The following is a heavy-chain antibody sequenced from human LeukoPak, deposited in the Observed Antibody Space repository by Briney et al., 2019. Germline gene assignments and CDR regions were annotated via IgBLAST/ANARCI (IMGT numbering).Heavy chain of an antibody. Sequence: PEGSLRLSCAASRFTFSNSWTHWVRQAPGKGLMWVSGIKDDGTTTFYADSVKGRFSISIDSAKNTLYLQMNSLTVDDSGVYYCGGVFDFWGQGALVTVSS. V-gene: IGHV3-74*01. D-gene: IGHD2-8*01. CDR3: GGVFDF. CDR1: RFTFSNSW. CDR2: IKDDGTTT. J-gene: IGHJ4*02.